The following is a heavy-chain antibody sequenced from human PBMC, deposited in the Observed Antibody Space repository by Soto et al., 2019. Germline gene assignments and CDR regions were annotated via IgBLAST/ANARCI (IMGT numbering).Heavy chain of an antibody. D-gene: IGHD2-15*01. Sequence: QVQLQQWGAGLLKPSETLSLTCAISGGSFSGYYWSWIRQPPGMGLEWIGEVDQSGSTNYNPSLTRRVIRSGDTSKNQFSLKLNSVTAADTAVYYCARYRQRGYCTGGSCYSYCDYWGQGALVTVSS. CDR1: GGSFSGYY. J-gene: IGHJ4*02. CDR3: ARYRQRGYCTGGSCYSYCDY. CDR2: VDQSGST. V-gene: IGHV4-34*01.